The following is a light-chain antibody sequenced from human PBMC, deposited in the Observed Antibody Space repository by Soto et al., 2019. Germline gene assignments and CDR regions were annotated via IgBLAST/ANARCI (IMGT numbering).Light chain of an antibody. V-gene: IGKV1-39*01. Sequence: DIQLTQSPSSLSASVGDRVTITCRASEKINSYLNWYKQKPGKAPELMIYLTSSLQTGVTSRFGGSRSGTEFTLSITSLQPEDLATYYCQQSYDMPYTFGQGTKLEI. CDR1: EKINSY. CDR3: QQSYDMPYT. CDR2: LTS. J-gene: IGKJ2*01.